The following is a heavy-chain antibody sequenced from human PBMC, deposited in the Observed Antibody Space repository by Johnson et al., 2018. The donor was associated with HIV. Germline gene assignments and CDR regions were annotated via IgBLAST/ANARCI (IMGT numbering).Heavy chain of an antibody. D-gene: IGHD6-6*01. Sequence: QVQLMESGGGVVQPGGSLGLSCTASGFTYSSYAMHWVRQAPGKGLEWVAVISYDGSNKYYADSVKGRFTISRDNSKNTLYLQMNSLRAEDTAVYYCAKVAYSSSYLDAFDIWGQGTMVTVSS. J-gene: IGHJ3*02. CDR2: ISYDGSNK. V-gene: IGHV3-30*14. CDR3: AKVAYSSSYLDAFDI. CDR1: GFTYSSYA.